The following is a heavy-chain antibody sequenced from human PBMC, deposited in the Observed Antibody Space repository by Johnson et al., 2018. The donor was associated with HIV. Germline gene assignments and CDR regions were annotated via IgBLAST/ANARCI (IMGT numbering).Heavy chain of an antibody. CDR2: ISSTGSTI. D-gene: IGHD2-2*01. CDR1: GFTFSDYY. J-gene: IGHJ3*02. V-gene: IGHV3-11*01. Sequence: QVQLVESGGGLGKPGGSLRLSCAASGFTFSDYYMNWLRQAPGKGLEWVSYISSTGSTIYYAESVKGRFTISRDNAKNSLYLQMNSLRAEDTALYYCARGGYCNSASCYRGNAFDIWGQGTMVTVSS. CDR3: ARGGYCNSASCYRGNAFDI.